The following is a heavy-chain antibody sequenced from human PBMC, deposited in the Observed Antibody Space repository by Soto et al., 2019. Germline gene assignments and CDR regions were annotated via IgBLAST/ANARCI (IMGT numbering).Heavy chain of an antibody. Sequence: SETLSLTCTVSGGSISSSDFYWGWLRQTPGKGLEFIGSMYYSGTTYYNPSLKSRVTISVDTSKNQFTLRLISVTAADTAVYYCAVVDSTGNWFDPWGEGALVTVSS. V-gene: IGHV4-39*01. CDR2: MYYSGTT. CDR1: GGSISSSDFY. D-gene: IGHD6-25*01. J-gene: IGHJ5*02. CDR3: AVVDSTGNWFDP.